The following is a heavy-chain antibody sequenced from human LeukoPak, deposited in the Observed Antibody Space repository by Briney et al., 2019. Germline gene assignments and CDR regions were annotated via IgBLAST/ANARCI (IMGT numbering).Heavy chain of an antibody. V-gene: IGHV1-2*02. CDR3: ARGLLSFMRSDYSNYWDNWFDP. Sequence: ASVKVSCKASGYTFTVYSMHWVRQVPGQGLEWMGWINPNSGGTNYAQKFQGRVTMTRDTSISTAYMELSRLRSDDTAVYYCARGLLSFMRSDYSNYWDNWFDPWGQGTLVTVSS. CDR2: INPNSGGT. CDR1: GYTFTVYS. J-gene: IGHJ5*02. D-gene: IGHD4-11*01.